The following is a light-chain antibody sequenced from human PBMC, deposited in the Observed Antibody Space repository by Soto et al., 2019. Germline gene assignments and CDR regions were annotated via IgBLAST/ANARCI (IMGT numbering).Light chain of an antibody. CDR2: GAS. V-gene: IGKV3-15*01. CDR1: QSVSSN. CDR3: QQYNNWPPKGLT. J-gene: IGKJ4*01. Sequence: EIVMTQSPATLSVSPGERATLSCRASQSVSSNLAWYQQKPGQAPRLLIYGASTRATGIPARFSGSGSGTEFTLTISSLQSEDFAVYYCQQYNNWPPKGLTFDGGTKVEIK.